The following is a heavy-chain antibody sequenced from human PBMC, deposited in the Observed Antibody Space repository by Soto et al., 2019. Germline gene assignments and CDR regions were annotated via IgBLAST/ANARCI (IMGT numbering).Heavy chain of an antibody. CDR2: INGRSNYK. V-gene: IGHV3-21*02. D-gene: IGHD7-27*01. Sequence: EVELLESGGGLVKPGGSLRLSCAASGFSFSTYNMNWVRQAPGKGLEWVSSINGRSNYKYYTDSVKGRFTISRDNPKNSLYLQMDSLRDEYTAVYYCVREDGLVGSNSAFDQWGQGTLVIVSS. CDR1: GFSFSTYN. CDR3: VREDGLVGSNSAFDQ. J-gene: IGHJ4*02.